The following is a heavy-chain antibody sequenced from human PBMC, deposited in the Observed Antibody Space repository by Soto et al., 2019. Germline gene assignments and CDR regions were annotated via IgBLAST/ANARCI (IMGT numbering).Heavy chain of an antibody. CDR2: ISYDGSNK. Sequence: GGSLRLSCAASGFTFSSYGMHWVRQAPGKGLEWVAVISYDGSNKYYADSVKGRFTISRDNSKNTLYLQMNSLRAEDTAVYYCAKEGGYCSSTSCLPLYYYYDMDVWGQGTTVTVSS. V-gene: IGHV3-30*18. CDR1: GFTFSSYG. J-gene: IGHJ6*02. D-gene: IGHD2-2*01. CDR3: AKEGGYCSSTSCLPLYYYYDMDV.